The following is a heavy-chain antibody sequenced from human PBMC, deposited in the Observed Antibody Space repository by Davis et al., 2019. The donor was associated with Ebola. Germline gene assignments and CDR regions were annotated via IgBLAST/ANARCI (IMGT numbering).Heavy chain of an antibody. CDR3: TKDENDLSQYLLKSDAFDM. CDR2: ISGTGGRT. D-gene: IGHD4-11*01. V-gene: IGHV3-23*01. J-gene: IGHJ3*02. Sequence: GESLKISCAASGFIFSNYDMSWVRQAPGKGLEWVSSISGTGGRTNYVDSVKGRFTISRDDSKNTVFLQMNSLGVEDTALYYCTKDENDLSQYLLKSDAFDMWGQGTTVIVSS. CDR1: GFIFSNYD.